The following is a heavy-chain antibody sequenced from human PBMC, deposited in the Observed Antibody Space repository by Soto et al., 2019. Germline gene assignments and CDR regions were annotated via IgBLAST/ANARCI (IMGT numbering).Heavy chain of an antibody. Sequence: GGSLRLSCAASGFTFSNAWMSWVRQAPGKGLEWVGRIKSKTDGGTTDYAAPVKGRFTISRDDSKNTLYLQMNSLKTEDTAVYYCETDYYDSRGYPYGMDVWGQGTTVTASS. V-gene: IGHV3-15*01. J-gene: IGHJ6*02. CDR1: GFTFSNAW. D-gene: IGHD3-22*01. CDR2: IKSKTDGGTT. CDR3: ETDYYDSRGYPYGMDV.